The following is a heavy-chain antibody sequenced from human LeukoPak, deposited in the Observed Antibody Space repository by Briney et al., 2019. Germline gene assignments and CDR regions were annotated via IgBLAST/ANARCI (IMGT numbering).Heavy chain of an antibody. CDR2: ISSSSSYR. CDR1: GFTFSSYS. Sequence: PGGSLRLSCATSGFTFSSYSRNWVRQAPGKGRDGVSCISSSSSYRYYTDSLKGRFTISRDNAKNSLPLQMNSLRAEDTAVYYCARDLKYYDSSGFDYWGQGTLVTVSS. J-gene: IGHJ4*02. D-gene: IGHD3-22*01. V-gene: IGHV3-21*01. CDR3: ARDLKYYDSSGFDY.